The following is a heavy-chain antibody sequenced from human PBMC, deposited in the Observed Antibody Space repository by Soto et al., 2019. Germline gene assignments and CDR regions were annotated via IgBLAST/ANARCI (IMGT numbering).Heavy chain of an antibody. CDR2: ISGGGDAT. J-gene: IGHJ2*01. V-gene: IGHV3-23*01. D-gene: IGHD2-21*01. CDR3: ARKVVGSTSRPDYWYFDL. Sequence: EVQLWESGGDSVQPGGSVRLSCAGSGFTFINYAMNWVRQAPGKGLEWVSTISGGGDATFFADSVRGRFTFSRDNSKNTVTLQMNSLGVDDTAVYYCARKVVGSTSRPDYWYFDLWGRGTLVTVSS. CDR1: GFTFINYA.